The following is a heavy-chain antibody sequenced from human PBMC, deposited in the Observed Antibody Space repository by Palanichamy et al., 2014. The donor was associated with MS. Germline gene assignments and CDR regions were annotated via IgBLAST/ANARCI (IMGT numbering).Heavy chain of an antibody. CDR1: GFTFSSYS. D-gene: IGHD1-26*01. J-gene: IGHJ3*02. CDR2: ITSSSSAI. V-gene: IGHV3-48*02. CDR3: ARDVIVGPTINAFDI. Sequence: EVQLVESGGGLVQRGESLRLSCAASGFTFSSYSMNWVRQAPGKGLEWVSYITSSSSAIYYADSVKGRFTISRDNAKNSLYLQMNSLRDEDTAVYYCARDVIVGPTINAFDIWGQGTMVTVSA.